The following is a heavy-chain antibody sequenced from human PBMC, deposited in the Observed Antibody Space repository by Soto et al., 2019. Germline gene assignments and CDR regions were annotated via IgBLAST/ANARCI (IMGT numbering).Heavy chain of an antibody. D-gene: IGHD3-10*01. CDR2: IKSKTDGGTT. V-gene: IGHV3-15*01. CDR1: GFTFSNAW. Sequence: GGSLRLSCAASGFTFSNAWMTWVRQAPGKGLEWVGRIKSKTDGGTTDYAAPVKGRFTISRDDSKNTLYVQMNSLRAEDTAVYYCARGFGWMDVWGQGTTVTVSS. CDR3: ARGFGWMDV. J-gene: IGHJ6*02.